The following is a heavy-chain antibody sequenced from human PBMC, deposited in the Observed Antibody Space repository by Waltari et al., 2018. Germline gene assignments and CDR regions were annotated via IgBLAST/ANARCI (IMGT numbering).Heavy chain of an antibody. CDR1: GGSISSYC. J-gene: IGHJ3*02. V-gene: IGHV4-59*01. D-gene: IGHD6-13*01. CDR3: ARSDSSSWYIDAFDI. CDR2: IYYSGST. Sequence: QMQLQESGPGLVKPSETLSLTCTVSGGSISSYCWSWIRQPPGKGLEWIGYIYYSGSTNYNPSLKSRVTISVDTSKNQFSLKLSSVTAADTAVYYCARSDSSSWYIDAFDIWGQGTMVTVSS.